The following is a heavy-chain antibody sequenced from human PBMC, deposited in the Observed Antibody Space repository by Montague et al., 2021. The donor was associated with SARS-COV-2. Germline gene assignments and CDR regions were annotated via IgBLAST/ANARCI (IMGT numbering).Heavy chain of an antibody. CDR3: AGGSQHFNMIGGVMAGGEYYFDY. J-gene: IGHJ4*02. Sequence: SDTLSLTCAVYGGSFTDYYWSWVRQPPGKGLEWIGELNHRGTSNYNPSLKSRFSLSVDTSNNPFSLYLGSVTAADTAVYYCAGGSQHFNMIGGVMAGGEYYFDYGGQGTLVTVSS. CDR1: GGSFTDYY. D-gene: IGHD3-22*01. V-gene: IGHV4-34*01. CDR2: LNHRGTS.